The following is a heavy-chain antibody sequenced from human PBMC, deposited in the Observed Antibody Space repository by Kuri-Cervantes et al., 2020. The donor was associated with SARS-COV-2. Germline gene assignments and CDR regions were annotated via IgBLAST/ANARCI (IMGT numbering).Heavy chain of an antibody. CDR1: GGSFSGYY. J-gene: IGHJ6*03. Sequence: SETLSLTCAVYGGSFSGYYWSWIRQPPGKGLEWIGEINHSGSTNYNPSLKSRVTISVDTSKNQFSLKLSSVTAADTAVYYCARGTAAAGTGRRAYYYYYMDVWGKGTTVTVSS. CDR2: INHSGST. D-gene: IGHD6-13*01. V-gene: IGHV4-34*01. CDR3: ARGTAAAGTGRRAYYYYYMDV.